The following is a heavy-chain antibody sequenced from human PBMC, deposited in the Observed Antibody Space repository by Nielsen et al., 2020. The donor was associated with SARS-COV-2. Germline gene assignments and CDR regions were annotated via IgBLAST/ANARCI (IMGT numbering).Heavy chain of an antibody. CDR3: ATGEPIMDTAAAFDY. J-gene: IGHJ4*02. CDR1: GFTFSSYA. Sequence: GGSLRLSCAASGFTFSSYAMHWVRQAPGKGLEWVAVISYDGSNKYYADSVKGRFTISRDNSKNTLYLQMNSLRAEDTAVYYCATGEPIMDTAAAFDYWGQGTLVTVPS. V-gene: IGHV3-30-3*01. D-gene: IGHD5-18*01. CDR2: ISYDGSNK.